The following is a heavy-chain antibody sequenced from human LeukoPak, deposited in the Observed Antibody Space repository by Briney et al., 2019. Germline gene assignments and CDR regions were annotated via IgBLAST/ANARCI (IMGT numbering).Heavy chain of an antibody. J-gene: IGHJ5*02. CDR2: IYTSGST. CDR3: ARVGHRVAVAGALYNWFDP. V-gene: IGHV4-4*07. CDR1: GGSMNNYY. D-gene: IGHD6-19*01. Sequence: SETLSLTCTVSGGSMNNYYWSWIRQPAGKGLEWIGRIYTSGSTNYNPSLKSRVTISVDTSKNQFSLKLSSVTAADTAVYYCARVGHRVAVAGALYNWFDPWGQGTLVTVSS.